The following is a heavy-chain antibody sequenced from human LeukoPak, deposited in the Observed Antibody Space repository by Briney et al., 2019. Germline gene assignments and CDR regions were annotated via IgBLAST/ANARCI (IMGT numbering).Heavy chain of an antibody. CDR3: ASYGDYYCDY. CDR1: GYSFTSYW. Sequence: GESLKISCKGSGYSFTSYWIGWVRQMPGKRREWKVIIYPGDSDTTYSPSCQGHVTISADKSISSAYLQWSSPKASDTAMYYCASYGDYYCDYWGQGTLVTVSS. J-gene: IGHJ4*02. CDR2: IYPGDSDT. D-gene: IGHD4-17*01. V-gene: IGHV5-51*01.